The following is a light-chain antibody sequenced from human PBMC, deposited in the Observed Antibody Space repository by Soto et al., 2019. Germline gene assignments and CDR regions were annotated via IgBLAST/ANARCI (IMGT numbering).Light chain of an antibody. CDR3: QQYESSRT. V-gene: IGKV3-20*01. Sequence: EIVLTQSPGTLSLTPGERATLSCRASQSVSSTFLAWYQQKPGQAPKVLIYGASTRATGIPDRFSGSGSGTDFTLTISRQEPEDFAMYYCQQYESSRTFGQGTKVEMK. J-gene: IGKJ1*01. CDR2: GAS. CDR1: QSVSSTF.